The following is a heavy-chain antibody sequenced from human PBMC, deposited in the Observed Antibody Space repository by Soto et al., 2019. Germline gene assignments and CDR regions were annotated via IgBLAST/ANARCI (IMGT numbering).Heavy chain of an antibody. CDR3: ARPRIATNNYKWFDP. J-gene: IGHJ5*02. Sequence: SETLSLTCSVSGAALNSGNYYWSWIRQVPGKGLEWIGHIYVTGAVDYNPSLRDRITISQDTSERQFSLNLRLVTAADTAVYYCARPRIATNNYKWFDPWGQGTLVTVSS. CDR2: IYVTGAV. V-gene: IGHV4-31*03. D-gene: IGHD2-21*01. CDR1: GAALNSGNYY.